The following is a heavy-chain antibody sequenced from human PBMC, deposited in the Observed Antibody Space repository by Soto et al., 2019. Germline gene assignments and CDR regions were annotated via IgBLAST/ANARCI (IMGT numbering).Heavy chain of an antibody. J-gene: IGHJ4*02. V-gene: IGHV3-30-3*01. CDR1: GFTFSSYA. D-gene: IGHD3-22*01. Sequence: QVQLVESGGGVVQPGRSLRLSCAASGFTFSSYAMHWVRQAPGKGLEWVAVISYDGSNKYYADSVKGRFTISRDNSQNTLYLQMNSLRAEDTDVYYCARGIVVWGQRTLVTVSS. CDR2: ISYDGSNK. CDR3: ARGIVV.